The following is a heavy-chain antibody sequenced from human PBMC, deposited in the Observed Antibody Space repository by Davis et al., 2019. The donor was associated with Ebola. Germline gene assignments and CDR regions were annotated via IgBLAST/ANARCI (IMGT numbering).Heavy chain of an antibody. V-gene: IGHV4-34*01. J-gene: IGHJ5*02. CDR3: ARTALTSVSVLGLGYNFFDP. CDR2: ISHSGYA. D-gene: IGHD1-1*01. Sequence: SETLSLTCAVYGGSLQDYFWSWIRQSPGRGLEWIGEISHSGYANYNPSLQSRVTISVATSKSQLSLKLNSVTAADTAVYYCARTALTSVSVLGLGYNFFDPWGPGTQVNVSS. CDR1: GGSLQDYF.